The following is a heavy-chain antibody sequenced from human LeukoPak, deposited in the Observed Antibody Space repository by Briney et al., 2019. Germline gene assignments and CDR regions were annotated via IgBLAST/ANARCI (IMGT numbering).Heavy chain of an antibody. V-gene: IGHV4-34*01. J-gene: IGHJ4*02. CDR2: INHSGST. Sequence: SETLSLTCAVYGGSFIGYYWSWIRQPPGKGLEWIGEINHSGSTNYNPSLKSRVTISVDTSKNQFSLKLSSVTAADTAVYYCARAYGDNAYWGQGTLVTVSS. CDR3: ARAYGDNAY. D-gene: IGHD4-17*01. CDR1: GGSFIGYY.